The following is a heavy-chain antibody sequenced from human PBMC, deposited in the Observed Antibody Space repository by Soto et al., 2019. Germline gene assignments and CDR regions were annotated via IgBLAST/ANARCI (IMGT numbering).Heavy chain of an antibody. CDR1: GGTFSSYA. J-gene: IGHJ5*02. Sequence: QVQLVQSGAEVKKPGSSVKVSCKASGGTFSSYAISWVRQAPGQGLEWMGGIIPIFGTANYAQKFQGRVTITADEATSTAYMELSSLRSEDTAVYYCARGYCSGGSCYNWFDPWGQGTLVTVSS. V-gene: IGHV1-69*01. CDR3: ARGYCSGGSCYNWFDP. D-gene: IGHD2-15*01. CDR2: IIPIFGTA.